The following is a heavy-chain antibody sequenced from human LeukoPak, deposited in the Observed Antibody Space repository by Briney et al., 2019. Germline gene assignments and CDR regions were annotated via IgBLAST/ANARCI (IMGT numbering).Heavy chain of an antibody. CDR1: GGSISSYY. V-gene: IGHV4-59*01. CDR2: IYYSGST. D-gene: IGHD6-13*01. J-gene: IGHJ4*02. CDR3: ARGQLVQRLYFDY. Sequence: SETLSLTCTVSGGSISSYYWSWIRQPPGKGLEWIGYIYYSGSTNYNPSLKSRVTISVDTSKNQFSLKLSSVTAADTAVYYCARGQLVQRLYFDYWGQGTLVTVSS.